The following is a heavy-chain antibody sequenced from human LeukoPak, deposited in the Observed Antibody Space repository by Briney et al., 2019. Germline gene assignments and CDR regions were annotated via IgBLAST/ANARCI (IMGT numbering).Heavy chain of an antibody. V-gene: IGHV3-9*01. J-gene: IGHJ4*02. CDR1: GFTFSSYA. CDR2: ISWNSGSI. D-gene: IGHD5-18*01. Sequence: GGSLRLSCAASGFTFSSYAMHWVRQAPGKGLEWVSGISWNSGSIGYADSVKGRFTISRDNAKNSLYLQMNSLGAEDTALYYCAKGGRYSYGPYYFDYWGQGTLVTVSS. CDR3: AKGGRYSYGPYYFDY.